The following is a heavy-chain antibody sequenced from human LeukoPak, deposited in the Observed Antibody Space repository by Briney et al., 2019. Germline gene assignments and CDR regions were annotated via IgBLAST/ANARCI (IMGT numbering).Heavy chain of an antibody. Sequence: HGESLKISCKGSGYSFTFYWISWVRQMPGKGLEWMGRIDPSDSYTNYSPSFQGHVTISADKSISTAYLQWSSLKASDTAMYHCARQNYDILTGSGGHFDLWGRGTLVTVSS. CDR2: IDPSDSYT. CDR1: GYSFTFYW. CDR3: ARQNYDILTGSGGHFDL. D-gene: IGHD3-9*01. J-gene: IGHJ2*01. V-gene: IGHV5-10-1*01.